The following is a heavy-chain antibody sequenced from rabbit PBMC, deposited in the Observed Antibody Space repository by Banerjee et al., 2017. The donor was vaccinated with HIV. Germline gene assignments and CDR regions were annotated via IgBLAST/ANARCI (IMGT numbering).Heavy chain of an antibody. CDR3: ARDWDYGTYGTAGYVDL. V-gene: IGHV1S45*01. CDR2: NGVASSGVT. D-gene: IGHD7-1*01. J-gene: IGHJ3*01. CDR1: GFSFSSSYW. Sequence: QEQLEESGGDLVKPEGSLTLTCTASGFSFSSSYWIWWVRQAPGKGLEGIGCNGVASSGVTSYASWAKGRFTISKTSSTTVTLQMTSLTAADTATYFCARDWDYGTYGTAGYVDLWGQGTLVTVS.